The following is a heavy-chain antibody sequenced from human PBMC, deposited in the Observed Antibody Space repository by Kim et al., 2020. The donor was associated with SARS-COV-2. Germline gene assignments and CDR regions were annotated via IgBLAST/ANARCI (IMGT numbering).Heavy chain of an antibody. CDR1: GFTFDDYA. D-gene: IGHD2-2*01. Sequence: GGSLRLSCAAYGFTFDDYAMHWVRQAPGKGLEWVSLISGDGIKTYYAGSVKGRITISRDNSKNSLYLQMNSLRTEDTALYYCANDPTYSTATKGIDFWGQGTLVTVSS. CDR2: ISGDGIKT. J-gene: IGHJ4*02. CDR3: ANDPTYSTATKGIDF. V-gene: IGHV3-43*02.